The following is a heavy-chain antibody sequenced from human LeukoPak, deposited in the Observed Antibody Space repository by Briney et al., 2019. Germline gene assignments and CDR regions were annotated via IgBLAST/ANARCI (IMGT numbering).Heavy chain of an antibody. CDR3: ATVRNWGSYPMVIEYYFDY. Sequence: PGGSLRLSCAASGFTFSSYAMSWVRQAPGKGLEWVSAISGSGGSTYYADSVKGRFTISRDNSKNTLYLQMNSLRAEDTAVYYCATVRNWGSYPMVIEYYFDYGGQGTLVTASS. CDR2: ISGSGGST. D-gene: IGHD1-26*01. J-gene: IGHJ4*02. V-gene: IGHV3-23*01. CDR1: GFTFSSYA.